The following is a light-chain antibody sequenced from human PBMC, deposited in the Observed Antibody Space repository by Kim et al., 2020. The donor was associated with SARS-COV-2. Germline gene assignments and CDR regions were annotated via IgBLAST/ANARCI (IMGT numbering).Light chain of an antibody. CDR1: QAIRNE. CDR3: LQDSHYPRT. Sequence: ASTEDSITITCRASQAIRNELGWYQQKPGKAPKVLIYAASTLQSGVSSRFSGSGSGTDFTLTISSLQPEDFATYYCLQDSHYPRTFGQGTKVDIK. V-gene: IGKV1-6*01. CDR2: AAS. J-gene: IGKJ1*01.